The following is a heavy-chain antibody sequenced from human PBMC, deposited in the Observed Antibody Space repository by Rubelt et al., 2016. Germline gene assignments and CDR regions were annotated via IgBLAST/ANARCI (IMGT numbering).Heavy chain of an antibody. CDR3: ARDAYYDFWGAGRYGMDV. CDR2: ISSSSSTI. V-gene: IGHV3-48*04. Sequence: GFTFSSYSMNWVRQAPGKGLEWVSYISSSSSTIYYADSAKGRFTISRDNAKNSLYLKMNSLRAEDTAVYHCARDAYYDFWGAGRYGMDVWGQGTTVTVSS. D-gene: IGHD3-3*01. CDR1: GFTFSSYS. J-gene: IGHJ6*02.